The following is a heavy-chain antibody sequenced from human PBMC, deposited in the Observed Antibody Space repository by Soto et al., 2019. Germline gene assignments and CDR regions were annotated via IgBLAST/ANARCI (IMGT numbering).Heavy chain of an antibody. V-gene: IGHV3-21*06. J-gene: IGHJ6*04. Sequence: EVHLVESGGGLVKPGGSLRLSCAVSGFTFSSCTMNWVRQAPGKGLEWVSSISPSSGHIYYADSVKGRFTISRDNAKHSLFLQMTSLRGEDTAAYYCAGCSGWACHKNYGMDVWGEGTTVTVSS. CDR3: AGCSGWACHKNYGMDV. CDR1: GFTFSSCT. D-gene: IGHD2-15*01. CDR2: ISPSSGHI.